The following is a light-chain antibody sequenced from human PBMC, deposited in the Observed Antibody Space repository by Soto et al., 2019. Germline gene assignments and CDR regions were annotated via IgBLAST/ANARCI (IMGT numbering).Light chain of an antibody. CDR3: QQYNSYWT. Sequence: DIQMTQTPSTLSASVGDRVTITCRASQSISSWLAWYQQKPGKAPKLLIYKASSLESGVPSWFSGSGSGTEFTLTISSLQPDDFATYYFQQYNSYWTFGQGTKVEIK. CDR2: KAS. V-gene: IGKV1-5*03. CDR1: QSISSW. J-gene: IGKJ1*01.